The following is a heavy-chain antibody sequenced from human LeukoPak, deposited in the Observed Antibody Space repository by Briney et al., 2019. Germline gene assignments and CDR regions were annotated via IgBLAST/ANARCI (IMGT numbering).Heavy chain of an antibody. CDR1: GGTFSSYA. Sequence: SVKVSCKASGGTFSSYAISWVRQAPGQGLEWMGGIIPIFGTANYAQKFQGRATITTDESTSTAYMELSSLRSEDTAVYYCARVPVGAKLLYYFDYWGQGTLVTVSS. D-gene: IGHD1-26*01. CDR3: ARVPVGAKLLYYFDY. J-gene: IGHJ4*02. V-gene: IGHV1-69*05. CDR2: IIPIFGTA.